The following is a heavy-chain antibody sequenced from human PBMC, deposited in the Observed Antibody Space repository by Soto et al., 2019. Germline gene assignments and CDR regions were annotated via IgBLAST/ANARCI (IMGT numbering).Heavy chain of an antibody. D-gene: IGHD3-3*01. J-gene: IGHJ4*02. CDR1: GGSISSYY. V-gene: IGHV4-59*08. Sequence: SETLSLTCTVSGGSISSYYWSWIRQPPGKGLEWIGYMHNSGSTKYNPSLKSRVTISADTSKNQFSLKLSSVTAADSAVYYCARGNYDFWSGYFANIDYWGQGTLVTVSS. CDR2: MHNSGST. CDR3: ARGNYDFWSGYFANIDY.